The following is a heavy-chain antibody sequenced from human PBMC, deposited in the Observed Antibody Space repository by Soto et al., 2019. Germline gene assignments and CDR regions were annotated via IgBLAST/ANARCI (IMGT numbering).Heavy chain of an antibody. CDR2: IYYSGST. CDR3: AREGYCSGGSCYSHFDY. CDR1: GGSISSGGYY. V-gene: IGHV4-30-4*08. D-gene: IGHD2-15*01. Sequence: SLTCTVSGGSISSGGYYWSWIRQHPGKGLEWIGYIYYSGSTYYNPSLKSRVTISVDTSKNQFSLKLSSVTAADTAVYYCAREGYCSGGSCYSHFDYWGQGTLVTVSS. J-gene: IGHJ4*02.